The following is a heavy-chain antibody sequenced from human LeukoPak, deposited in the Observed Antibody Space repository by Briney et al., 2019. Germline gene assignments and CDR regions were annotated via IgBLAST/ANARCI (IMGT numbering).Heavy chain of an antibody. V-gene: IGHV4-61*02. CDR1: GGSISSGSYY. CDR3: ASTIGDGSGSYYPFDY. D-gene: IGHD3-10*01. J-gene: IGHJ4*02. Sequence: SETLSLTCTVSGGSISSGSYYWSWIRQPAGKGLEWIGRIYTSGSTNYNPSLKSRVTISVDTSKNQSSLKLSSVTAADTAVYYCASTIGDGSGSYYPFDYWGQGTLVTVSS. CDR2: IYTSGST.